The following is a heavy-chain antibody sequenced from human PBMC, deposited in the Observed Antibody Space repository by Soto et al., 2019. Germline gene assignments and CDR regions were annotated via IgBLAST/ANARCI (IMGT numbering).Heavy chain of an antibody. J-gene: IGHJ6*02. CDR3: ARDPEGYRYGMDV. V-gene: IGHV1-69*06. CDR2: IIPVFGTA. CDR1: GSTFSSYA. Sequence: QVQLVQSGAEVKKPGSSVKVSCKASGSTFSSYAISWVRQAPGHGLEWMGGIIPVFGTANYAQRFQGRVTITADKSTSTAYMELSSLRSEDTAVYYCARDPEGYRYGMDVWGQGTTVTVSS. D-gene: IGHD1-1*01.